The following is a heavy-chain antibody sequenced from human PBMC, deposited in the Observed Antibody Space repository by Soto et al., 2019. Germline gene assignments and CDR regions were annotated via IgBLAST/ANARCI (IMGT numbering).Heavy chain of an antibody. J-gene: IGHJ6*02. CDR2: IYYSGST. Sequence: PSETLSLTCTVSGGSISSYYWSWIRQPPGKGLEWIGYIYYSGSTNYNPSLRSRATISVDTSKNQFSLKLSSVTAADTAVYYCAGRTASRYYYGMDVWGQGTTVTVSS. V-gene: IGHV4-59*01. CDR1: GGSISSYY. D-gene: IGHD5-18*01. CDR3: AGRTASRYYYGMDV.